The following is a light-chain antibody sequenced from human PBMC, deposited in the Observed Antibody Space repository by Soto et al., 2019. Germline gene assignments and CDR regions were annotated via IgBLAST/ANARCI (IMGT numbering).Light chain of an antibody. Sequence: EIVMTQSPATLSVSPGERATLSCRASQSVSNNLAWYQQTPGQAPRLLIYDASTRATGIPARFSGSGSGTEFTLAISSLLSDDFAVYYCQHYNNWPLTFGGGTKVDI. J-gene: IGKJ4*01. CDR2: DAS. CDR1: QSVSNN. CDR3: QHYNNWPLT. V-gene: IGKV3-15*01.